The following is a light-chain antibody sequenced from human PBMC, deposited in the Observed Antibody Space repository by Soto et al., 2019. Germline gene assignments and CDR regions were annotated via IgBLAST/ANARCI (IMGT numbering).Light chain of an antibody. Sequence: EIVLTQSPGTLSLSPGERATLSCRASQSVSSAYLAWYQHKPGQPPTLLIYAASSRVTGIPDRFSGSGSGTDFTLTISRLEPEDFAVYYCQQYNNWPQTFGQGTKVEIK. V-gene: IGKV3-20*01. CDR3: QQYNNWPQT. J-gene: IGKJ1*01. CDR1: QSVSSAY. CDR2: AAS.